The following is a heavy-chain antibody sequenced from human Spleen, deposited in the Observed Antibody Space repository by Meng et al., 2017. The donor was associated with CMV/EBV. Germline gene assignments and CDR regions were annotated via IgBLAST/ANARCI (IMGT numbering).Heavy chain of an antibody. D-gene: IGHD6-19*01. CDR3: ARGYSGGSRSFDP. V-gene: IGHV1-69*05. Sequence: AAGGPFSDYVGTWVRQAPGQGLEWMGGIIPLFETSNYAQKFQGRVTITTDKSTRTAYMELRSLKSDDTAVYYCARGYSGGSRSFDPWGQGTLVTVSS. J-gene: IGHJ5*02. CDR2: IIPLFETS. CDR1: GGPFSDYV.